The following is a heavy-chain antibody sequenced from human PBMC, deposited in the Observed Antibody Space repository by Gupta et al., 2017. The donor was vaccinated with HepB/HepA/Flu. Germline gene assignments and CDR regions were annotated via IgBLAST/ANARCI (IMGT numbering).Heavy chain of an antibody. V-gene: IGHV4-39*01. CDR1: GGSTSSSDYY. CDR2: IYYSGNT. Sequence: QVHLQESGPGLVKPSETLSLTCTVSGGSTSSSDYYWGWIRQPPGEGLEWIGSIYYSGNTHYNPSFKSRVTVSIDTSKNQFSLKLSSVTATDTAVYYCARHWFCSSSNCHYYGMDVWGQGTTVTVSS. D-gene: IGHD2-2*01. CDR3: ARHWFCSSSNCHYYGMDV. J-gene: IGHJ6*02.